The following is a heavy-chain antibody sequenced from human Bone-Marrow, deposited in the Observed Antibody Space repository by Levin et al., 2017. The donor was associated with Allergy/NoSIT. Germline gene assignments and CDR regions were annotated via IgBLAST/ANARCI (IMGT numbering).Heavy chain of an antibody. CDR1: GYMFTAYY. Sequence: GASVKVSCKPSGYMFTAYYIHWVRQAPGQGPEWMGWINPNNGGTKYAPKFQGRVTMTRDTSINTAYLDLSGLRFDDTAVYYCARDYTYWFDPWGQGTLVTVSS. CDR2: INPNNGGT. V-gene: IGHV1-2*02. D-gene: IGHD2-21*01. J-gene: IGHJ5*02. CDR3: ARDYTYWFDP.